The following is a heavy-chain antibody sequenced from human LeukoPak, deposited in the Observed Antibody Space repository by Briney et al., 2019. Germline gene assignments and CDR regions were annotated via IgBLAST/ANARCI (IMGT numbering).Heavy chain of an antibody. Sequence: GGSLRLSCAASGFTFSSYAMSWVRQAPGKGLEWVSALSASGASTYYADSVKGRFTISRDNSKNTVYLQMKSLRAEDTAVYYCAKVFSWIAWYFDYWGQGTLVTVSS. J-gene: IGHJ4*02. D-gene: IGHD5-12*01. CDR2: LSASGAST. V-gene: IGHV3-23*01. CDR3: AKVFSWIAWYFDY. CDR1: GFTFSSYA.